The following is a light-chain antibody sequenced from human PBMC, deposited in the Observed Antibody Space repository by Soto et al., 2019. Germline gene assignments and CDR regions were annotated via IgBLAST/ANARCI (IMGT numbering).Light chain of an antibody. Sequence: QSALTQPASVSGSPGQSITISCTGTSSDVGGYKYVSWYQQHPDKAPKLIIFEVSHRPSGISSRFSGSKSGNTASLTISGLQAEDEAYYYCAAYTSSSTSVIFGRGTKLTVL. V-gene: IGLV2-14*01. CDR3: AAYTSSSTSVI. CDR2: EVS. J-gene: IGLJ2*01. CDR1: SSDVGGYKY.